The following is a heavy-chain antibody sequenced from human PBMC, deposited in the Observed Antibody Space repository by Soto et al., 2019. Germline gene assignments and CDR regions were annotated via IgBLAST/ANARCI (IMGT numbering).Heavy chain of an antibody. Sequence: GGSLRLSCAASGFTFRTYAMDWVRQAPGKGLEWVAVISYDGRIYYADSVKGRFTISRDNSRNTFYLQMNNLRAEDTAVYYCARSSDYRGNLVFASWGQGIAVTVSS. D-gene: IGHD4-17*01. CDR3: ARSSDYRGNLVFAS. CDR2: ISYDGRI. V-gene: IGHV3-30*07. J-gene: IGHJ4*02. CDR1: GFTFRTYA.